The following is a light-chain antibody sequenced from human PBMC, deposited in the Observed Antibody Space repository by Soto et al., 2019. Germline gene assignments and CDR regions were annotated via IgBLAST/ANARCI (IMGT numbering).Light chain of an antibody. Sequence: ALRMTQSPSSLSASTGDIVTITCRASQGISSYLAWYQQKPGKAPKLLIYAASTLQSGVPSRFSGSGSGTDFTLTISCLQSEDFATYYCQQYYSYSVTFGQGTKVDIK. V-gene: IGKV1-8*01. CDR2: AAS. CDR1: QGISSY. CDR3: QQYYSYSVT. J-gene: IGKJ1*01.